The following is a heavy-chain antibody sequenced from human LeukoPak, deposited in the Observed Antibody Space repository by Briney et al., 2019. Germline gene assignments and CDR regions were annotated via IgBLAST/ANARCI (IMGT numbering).Heavy chain of an antibody. D-gene: IGHD3-3*01. V-gene: IGHV4-59*01. CDR1: GGSISSYY. Sequence: SETLSLTCTVSGGSISSYYWSWIRQPPGKGLEWIGYIYYSGSTNYNPSLKSRVTISVDTSKNQFSLKLSSVTAADTAVYYCARDVRSGYLYCFDYWGQGTLVTVSS. CDR3: ARDVRSGYLYCFDY. J-gene: IGHJ4*02. CDR2: IYYSGST.